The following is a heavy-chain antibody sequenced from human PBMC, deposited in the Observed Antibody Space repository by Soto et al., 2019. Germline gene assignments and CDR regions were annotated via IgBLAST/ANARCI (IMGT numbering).Heavy chain of an antibody. Sequence: QVQLVQSGAEVKKPWASVKVSCKASGGTFSSYAISWVRQAPGQGLEWMGGIIPIFGTANYAQKFQGRVTITADESTSTAYMELSSLRSEDTAVYYCAREGYYDSSGYSFYFDYWGQGTLVTVSS. V-gene: IGHV1-69*12. CDR3: AREGYYDSSGYSFYFDY. CDR1: GGTFSSYA. CDR2: IIPIFGTA. D-gene: IGHD3-22*01. J-gene: IGHJ4*02.